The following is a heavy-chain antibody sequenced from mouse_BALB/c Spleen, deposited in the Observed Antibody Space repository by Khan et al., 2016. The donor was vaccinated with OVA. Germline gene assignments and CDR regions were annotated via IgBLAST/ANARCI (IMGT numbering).Heavy chain of an antibody. J-gene: IGHJ3*01. CDR2: IRYDGNT. D-gene: IGHD6-1*01. CDR3: SRGGSSGPAWFTY. CDR1: GYSITNGYF. Sequence: EVQLQESGPGLVKPSQSLSLTCSVTGYSITNGYFWNWIRQFPGNNLEWMGYIRYDGNTNYNTSLKNRISITRDTSKNQFFLNLNSVTPEDTATYYCSRGGSSGPAWFTYWGQGTLVTVSA. V-gene: IGHV3-6*02.